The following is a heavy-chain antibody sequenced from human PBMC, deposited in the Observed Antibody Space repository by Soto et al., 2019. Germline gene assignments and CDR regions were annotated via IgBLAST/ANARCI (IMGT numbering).Heavy chain of an antibody. V-gene: IGHV3-30*18. Sequence: GGSLRLSCAASGFTFSIHGTHWVRQTPGKGLEWVAVISNDGNKKYYVESVEGRFSISRDNSKSIVYLQMNNVRIEDTAKYYCAKDKVPYYDFWSGQRWFDPWGQGTQVTVSS. J-gene: IGHJ5*02. D-gene: IGHD3-3*01. CDR1: GFTFSIHG. CDR3: AKDKVPYYDFWSGQRWFDP. CDR2: ISNDGNKK.